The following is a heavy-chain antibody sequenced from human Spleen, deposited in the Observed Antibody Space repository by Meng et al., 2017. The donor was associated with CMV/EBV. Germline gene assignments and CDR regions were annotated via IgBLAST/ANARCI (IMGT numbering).Heavy chain of an antibody. CDR1: RFSFSEYS. D-gene: IGHD6-19*01. V-gene: IGHV3-21*01. CDR3: AREQWLNYYYGMDV. Sequence: LSLTCAASRFSFSEYSMFWVRQVPGKGLEWVSSISSGGTYISYADSVKGRFTISRDNAKNSLYLQMNSLRAEDTAVYYCAREQWLNYYYGMDVWGQGTTVTVSS. J-gene: IGHJ6*02. CDR2: ISSGGTYI.